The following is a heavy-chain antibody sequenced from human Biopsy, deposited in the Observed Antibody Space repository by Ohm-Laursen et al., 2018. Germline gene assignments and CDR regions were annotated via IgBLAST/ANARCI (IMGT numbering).Heavy chain of an antibody. Sequence: SDTLSLTCTVSGCSISSDYWSWIRQTTGKGLEWIGYIYYSGSTNYNPSLKSRITIPVDTSKNQFSLRLNSVTAADTAVYYRARATNSTGWPYYYYYGMDVWGQGTTVTVSS. CDR2: IYYSGST. CDR1: GCSISSDY. V-gene: IGHV4-59*07. D-gene: IGHD2/OR15-2a*01. CDR3: ARATNSTGWPYYYYYGMDV. J-gene: IGHJ6*02.